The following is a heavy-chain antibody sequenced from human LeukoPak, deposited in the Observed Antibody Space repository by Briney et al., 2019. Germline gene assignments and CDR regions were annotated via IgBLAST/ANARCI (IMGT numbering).Heavy chain of an antibody. V-gene: IGHV5-51*01. J-gene: IGHJ1*01. CDR1: GYSFTSYW. D-gene: IGHD6-6*01. CDR3: ARLRYSSSPAEYFQH. Sequence: GESLKISCKGSGYSFTSYWIGWVRQMPGKGLEWMGIIYPGDSDTRYSPSFQGQVTISAGKSISTAYLQWSSLKASDTAMYYCARLRYSSSPAEYFQHWGQGTLVTVSS. CDR2: IYPGDSDT.